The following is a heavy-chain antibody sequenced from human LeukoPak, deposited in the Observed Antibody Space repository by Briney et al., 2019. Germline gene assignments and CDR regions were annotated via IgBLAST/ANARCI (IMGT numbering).Heavy chain of an antibody. CDR2: ISGRSSTI. J-gene: IGHJ4*02. CDR3: ARAPRPGIAVAGTGFDY. D-gene: IGHD6-19*01. V-gene: IGHV3-48*04. CDR1: GFTFSSYS. Sequence: GGSLRLSCAASGFTFSSYSMNWVRQAPGKGLEWVSKISGRSSTIYYADSVKGRFTISRDNAKNSLYLQMNSLRAEDTAVYYCARAPRPGIAVAGTGFDYWGQGTLVTVSS.